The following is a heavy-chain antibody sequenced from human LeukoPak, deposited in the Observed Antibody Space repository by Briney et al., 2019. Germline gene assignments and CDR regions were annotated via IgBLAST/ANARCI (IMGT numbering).Heavy chain of an antibody. CDR2: ICGSGGST. V-gene: IGHV3-23*01. CDR1: GFTFSSYA. CDR3: ARALDYGGNARYYYYYMDV. Sequence: GGSLRLSCAASGFTFSSYAMSWVRQAPGKGLEWVSAICGSGGSTYYADSVKGRFTISRDNSKNTLYLQMNSLRAEDTAAYYCARALDYGGNARYYYYYMDVWGKGTTVTVSS. J-gene: IGHJ6*03. D-gene: IGHD4-23*01.